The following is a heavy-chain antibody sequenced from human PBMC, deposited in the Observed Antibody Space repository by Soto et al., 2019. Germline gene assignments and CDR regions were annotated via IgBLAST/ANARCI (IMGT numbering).Heavy chain of an antibody. CDR1: GGSISSYY. V-gene: IGHV4-59*01. J-gene: IGHJ4*02. CDR2: IYYSGST. Sequence: PSETLSLTCTVSGGSISSYYWSWIRQPPGKGLEWIGYIYYSGSTNYNPSLKSRVTISVDTSKNQFSLRLRSMTAADTAVYYCARGRPWELYDYWGQGARVTSPQ. CDR3: ARGRPWELYDY. D-gene: IGHD1-26*01.